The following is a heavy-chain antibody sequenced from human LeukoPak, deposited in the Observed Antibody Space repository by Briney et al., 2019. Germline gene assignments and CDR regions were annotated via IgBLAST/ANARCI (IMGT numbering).Heavy chain of an antibody. J-gene: IGHJ6*03. V-gene: IGHV3-48*01. Sequence: GGSLRLSCAASRFTFTGYSMTWVRQAPGKGLEWVSYISSGISTMYYADSVKGRFTISRDNAKNSLYMQMNSLSAEDTAVYYCDRASRQWLAGNYYYCMDVWGKGTTVTVSS. D-gene: IGHD6-19*01. CDR2: ISSGISTM. CDR1: RFTFTGYS. CDR3: DRASRQWLAGNYYYCMDV.